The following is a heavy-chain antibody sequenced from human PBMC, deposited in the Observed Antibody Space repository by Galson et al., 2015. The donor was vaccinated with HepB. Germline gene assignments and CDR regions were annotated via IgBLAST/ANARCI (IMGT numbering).Heavy chain of an antibody. V-gene: IGHV1-69*13. CDR1: GGTFSSYA. D-gene: IGHD3-10*01. CDR2: IIPIFGTA. J-gene: IGHJ6*02. CDR3: ARAGSSPYYYYYGMDV. Sequence: SVKVSCKASGGTFSSYAISWVRQAPGQGLEWMGGIIPIFGTANYAQKFQGRVTITADESTSTAYMELSSLRSEDTAVYYCARAGSSPYYYYYGMDVWGQGTTVTVSS.